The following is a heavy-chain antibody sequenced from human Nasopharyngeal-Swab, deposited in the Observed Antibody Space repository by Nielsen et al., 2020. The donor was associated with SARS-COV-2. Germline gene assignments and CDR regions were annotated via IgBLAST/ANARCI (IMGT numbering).Heavy chain of an antibody. CDR2: IYHSGST. Sequence: SETLSLTCTVSGYSISSGYYWGWIRQPPGKGLEWIGSIYHSGSTYYNPSLKSRVTISVDTSKNQFSLKLSSVTAADTAVYYCARDARWELLGAFDIWGQGTTVTVSS. V-gene: IGHV4-38-2*02. CDR3: ARDARWELLGAFDI. CDR1: GYSISSGYY. D-gene: IGHD1-26*01. J-gene: IGHJ3*02.